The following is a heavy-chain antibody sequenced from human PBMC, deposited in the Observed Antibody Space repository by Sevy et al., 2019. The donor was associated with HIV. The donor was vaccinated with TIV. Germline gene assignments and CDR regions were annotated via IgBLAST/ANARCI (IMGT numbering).Heavy chain of an antibody. CDR1: GFTFSSYG. V-gene: IGHV3-23*01. J-gene: IGHJ4*02. CDR2: ISGSGGST. CDR3: AKDHTAMVTHADY. Sequence: GGSLRLSCAASGFTFSSYGMSWVRQAPGKGLEWVSAISGSGGSTYYADSVKGRFTISRDNSKNTLYLQMNSLRAEDTAVYYCAKDHTAMVTHADYWGQGTLVTVSS. D-gene: IGHD5-18*01.